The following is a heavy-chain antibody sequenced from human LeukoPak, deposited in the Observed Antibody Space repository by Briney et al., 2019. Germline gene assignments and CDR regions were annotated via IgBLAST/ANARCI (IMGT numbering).Heavy chain of an antibody. V-gene: IGHV4-59*01. CDR2: IYYSGST. D-gene: IGHD4-17*01. J-gene: IGHJ6*02. CDR1: GGSISSYY. CDR3: ARAPGSTVTTTYRYYYYGMDV. Sequence: SETLSLTCTVSGGSISSYYWSWIRQPPGKGLEWIGYIYYSGSTNYNPSLKSRVTISIDTSKNQFFLKLSSVTAADTAVYYCARAPGSTVTTTYRYYYYGMDVWGQGTTVTVSS.